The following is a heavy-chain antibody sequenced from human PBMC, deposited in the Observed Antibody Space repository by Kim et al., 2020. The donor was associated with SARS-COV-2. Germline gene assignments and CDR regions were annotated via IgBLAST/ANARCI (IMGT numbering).Heavy chain of an antibody. J-gene: IGHJ5*02. CDR1: GGSISSYY. CDR2: IYYSGST. Sequence: SETLSLTCTVSGGSISSYYWSWIRQPPGKGLEWIGYIYYSGSTNYNPSLKSRVTISVDTSKNQFSLKLSSVTAADTAVYYCASYSSGWRHNWFDPWGQGTLVTVSS. V-gene: IGHV4-59*01. CDR3: ASYSSGWRHNWFDP. D-gene: IGHD6-19*01.